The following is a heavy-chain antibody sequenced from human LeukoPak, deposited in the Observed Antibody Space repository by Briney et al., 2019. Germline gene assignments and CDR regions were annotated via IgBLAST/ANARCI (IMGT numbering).Heavy chain of an antibody. CDR1: GGSISSYY. CDR2: IYTSGST. V-gene: IGHV4-4*07. D-gene: IGHD3-9*01. J-gene: IGHJ6*02. CDR3: ARDPTYYDILTGYPYYYYYGMDV. Sequence: SETLSLTCTVPGGSISSYYWSWIRQPAGKGLEWIGRIYTSGSTNYNPSLKSRVTMSVDTSKNQFSLKLSSVTAADTAVYYCARDPTYYDILTGYPYYYYYGMDVWGQGTTVTVSS.